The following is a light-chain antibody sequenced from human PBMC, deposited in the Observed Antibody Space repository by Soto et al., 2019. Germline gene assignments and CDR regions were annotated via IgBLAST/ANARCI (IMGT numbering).Light chain of an antibody. CDR1: SSDVGSYNY. J-gene: IGLJ2*01. V-gene: IGLV2-14*01. CDR3: SSYTSSSTL. CDR2: EVS. Sequence: QSALTQPASVSGSPGQSITISCTGTSSDVGSYNYVSWYQQYPGKAPKLMIYEVSYRPSGVSNRFSGSKSGNTASLTISGLQAEDEADHYCSSYTSSSTLFGGGTKLTVL.